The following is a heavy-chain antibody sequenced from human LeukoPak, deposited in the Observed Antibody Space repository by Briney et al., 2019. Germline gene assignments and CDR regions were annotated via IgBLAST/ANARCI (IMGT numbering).Heavy chain of an antibody. CDR1: GFTFSSYA. V-gene: IGHV3-30*04. CDR3: ARDIIGGSGYFT. D-gene: IGHD3-22*01. Sequence: GGSLRLSCAASGFTFSSYAMHWVRQAPGKGLEWVAVISYDGSNKYYADSAKGRFTISRDNSKNALYLQMNSLRAEDTAVYYCARDIIGGSGYFTWGQGTLVTVSS. J-gene: IGHJ5*02. CDR2: ISYDGSNK.